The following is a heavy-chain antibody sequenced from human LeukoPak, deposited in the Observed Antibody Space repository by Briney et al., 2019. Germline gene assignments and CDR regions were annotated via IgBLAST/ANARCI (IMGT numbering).Heavy chain of an antibody. CDR2: IKRKTDGGTA. V-gene: IGHV3-15*01. J-gene: IGHJ4*02. D-gene: IGHD3-3*01. CDR3: TTGFSEYLDY. Sequence: GGSLRLSCAASGFTFTNAWMNWVRQAPGKGLEWVGRIKRKTDGGTADFAAPLKGRFSISRDASKNIMYLQMNSLKIDDTAVYYCTTGFSEYLDYWGQGTLVTVSS. CDR1: GFTFTNAW.